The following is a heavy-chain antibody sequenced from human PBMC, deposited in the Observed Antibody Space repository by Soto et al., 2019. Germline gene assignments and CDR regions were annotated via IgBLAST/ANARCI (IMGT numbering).Heavy chain of an antibody. Sequence: ASVKVSCKASGYTFTGHYIHWVRQAPEQGPEWMGEIGPEGGGTSYAQRFQGRVTMTRDMSTSTVYMELSSLSSEDTAVYYCARDCPYDFWSGHKRNNWFDPWGQGTLVTVSS. V-gene: IGHV1-46*01. CDR1: GYTFTGHY. CDR2: IGPEGGGT. CDR3: ARDCPYDFWSGHKRNNWFDP. J-gene: IGHJ5*02. D-gene: IGHD3-3*01.